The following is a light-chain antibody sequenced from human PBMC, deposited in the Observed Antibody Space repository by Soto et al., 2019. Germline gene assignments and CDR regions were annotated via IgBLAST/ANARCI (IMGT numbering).Light chain of an antibody. CDR1: SSDVGGYNY. CDR2: EVS. V-gene: IGLV2-14*01. J-gene: IGLJ1*01. CDR3: SSYTSSSIDHV. Sequence: QSALTQPASVSGSPGQSITISCTGTSSDVGGYNYVSWYQQHPGKAPKLMIYEVSNRPSGVSNRFSGSKSGNTASLTISGLHAEDEADYYCSSYTSSSIDHVFGTGTKVTVL.